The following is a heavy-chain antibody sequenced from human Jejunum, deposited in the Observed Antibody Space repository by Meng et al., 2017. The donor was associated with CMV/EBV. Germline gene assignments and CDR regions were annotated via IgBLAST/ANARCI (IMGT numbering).Heavy chain of an antibody. V-gene: IGHV4-4*07. CDR2: IYTSGST. D-gene: IGHD1-26*01. CDR1: AGPISGYY. J-gene: IGHJ5*02. CDR3: ARESGSYYWFDP. Sequence: GLLQESGSRLVKPSETLSLTCFVSAGPISGYYWSWIRQPAGKGLEWIGRIYTSGSTHYNPSLKSRLTMSVDLAKNQISLKLSSVTAADTAVYYCARESGSYYWFDPWGQGTLVTVSS.